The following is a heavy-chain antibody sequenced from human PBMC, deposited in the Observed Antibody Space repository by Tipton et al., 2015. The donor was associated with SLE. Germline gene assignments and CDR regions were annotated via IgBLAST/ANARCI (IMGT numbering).Heavy chain of an antibody. J-gene: IGHJ4*02. D-gene: IGHD3-22*01. CDR3: ARHIYDTSGGPFDY. Sequence: SLRLSCAASGITFSSYGMHWVRQAPGKGLEWVAFIRYDGSNKYYADSVKGRFTISRDKSKNTLYLQMNSLRAEDTAVYYCARHIYDTSGGPFDYWGQGTLVTVSS. CDR2: IRYDGSNK. V-gene: IGHV3-30*02. CDR1: GITFSSYG.